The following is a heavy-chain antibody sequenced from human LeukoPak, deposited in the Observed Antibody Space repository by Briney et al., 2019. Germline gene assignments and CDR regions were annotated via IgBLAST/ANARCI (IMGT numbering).Heavy chain of an antibody. CDR3: ARDSSSTSYNWFDP. J-gene: IGHJ5*02. CDR2: IYPRDGST. CDR1: GYTFTSNY. V-gene: IGHV1-46*01. D-gene: IGHD2-2*01. Sequence: ASVKVSCKASGYTFTSNYIHWVRQAPGQGLEWMGTIYPRDGSTSYAQKFQGRVTITRDTSASTAYMELSSLRSEDTAVYYCARDSSSTSYNWFDPWGQGTLVTVSS.